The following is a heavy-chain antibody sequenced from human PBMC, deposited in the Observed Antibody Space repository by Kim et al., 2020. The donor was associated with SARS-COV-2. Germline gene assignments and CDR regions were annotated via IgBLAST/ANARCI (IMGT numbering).Heavy chain of an antibody. V-gene: IGHV3-7*01. CDR1: GFAFSNYW. Sequence: GGSLRLSCEASGFAFSNYWMSWVRQAPGQGLQWVANINPDGSETHYVASVMGRLSVSRDNTKKSVYLQMNGLRVEDTGVYYCSKEITGQAYNSDGYQGNRCGQGTLVTVSS. CDR3: SKEITGQAYNSDGYQGNR. D-gene: IGHD2-21*01. J-gene: IGHJ5*02. CDR2: INPDGSET.